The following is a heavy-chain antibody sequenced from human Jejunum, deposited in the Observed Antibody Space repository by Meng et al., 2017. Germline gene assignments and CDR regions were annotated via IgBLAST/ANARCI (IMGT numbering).Heavy chain of an antibody. J-gene: IGHJ6*02. Sequence: ASVKVSCKVSGYTLTELSIHWVRQAPGKGLEWRGGFDPEDGETIYTQKFQGRVTMTEDTSTDTAYMELSSLRSEDTAVYYCATDQGHSYIVSAHYYYAMDVWGQGTTVTVSS. V-gene: IGHV1-24*01. CDR2: FDPEDGET. CDR3: ATDQGHSYIVSAHYYYAMDV. CDR1: GYTLTELS. D-gene: IGHD5/OR15-5a*01.